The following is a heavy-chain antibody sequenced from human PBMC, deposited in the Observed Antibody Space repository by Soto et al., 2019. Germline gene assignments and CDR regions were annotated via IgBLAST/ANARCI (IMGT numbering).Heavy chain of an antibody. D-gene: IGHD2-15*01. Sequence: QVQLVESGGGVVQPGRSLRLSCAASGFTFSSHGIHWVRQAPGKGLEWVAVIWYDGNKINYADSVKGRFTISRDNSKSTLDLQMNSLRAEDTAVYYCARVVVVSASPMGYEMDVWGQGTTVIVSS. CDR1: GFTFSSHG. V-gene: IGHV3-33*01. J-gene: IGHJ6*02. CDR2: IWYDGNKI. CDR3: ARVVVVSASPMGYEMDV.